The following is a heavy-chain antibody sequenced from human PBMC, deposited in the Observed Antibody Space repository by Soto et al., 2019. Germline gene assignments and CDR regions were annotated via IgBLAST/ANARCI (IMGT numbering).Heavy chain of an antibody. J-gene: IGHJ4*02. CDR2: ITNTGGNT. V-gene: IGHV3-23*01. CDR3: ARREGRYLDL. Sequence: EVQLLESGGGLIQPGGSLRLSCTASGFTFGSHAMTWVHQAPGKGLEWVSSITNTGGNTFYADSVKGRFTISRDNSKNTLFLQTNGLRAEDTAIYYCARREGRYLDLWGQGALVTVSS. CDR1: GFTFGSHA.